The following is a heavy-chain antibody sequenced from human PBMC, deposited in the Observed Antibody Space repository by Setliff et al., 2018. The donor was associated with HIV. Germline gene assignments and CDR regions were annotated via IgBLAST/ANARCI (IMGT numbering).Heavy chain of an antibody. J-gene: IGHJ4*02. D-gene: IGHD3-3*01. CDR2: INWNSGSR. CDR3: AKDPAVWSGYYHDY. V-gene: IGHV3-9*01. Sequence: PGGSLRLSCAVSGFIFDDYAMHWVRQAPGKGLEWVSGINWNSGSRAYADSVKGRFTISRDNSKNTVYLQMNSLRAEDTAVYYCAKDPAVWSGYYHDYWGQGTLVTVSS. CDR1: GFIFDDYA.